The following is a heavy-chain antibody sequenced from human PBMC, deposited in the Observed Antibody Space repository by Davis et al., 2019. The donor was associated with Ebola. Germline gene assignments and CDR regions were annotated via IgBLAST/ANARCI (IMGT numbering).Heavy chain of an antibody. V-gene: IGHV3-30*19. J-gene: IGHJ6*02. CDR3: ARDILEQPAVYYYYYGMDV. D-gene: IGHD1/OR15-1a*01. CDR2: ISYDGSNK. CDR1: GFTFSSHG. Sequence: GESLKISCAASGFTFSSHGMHWVRQAPGKGLEWVAVISYDGSNKYYADSVKGRFTISRDNAKNSLYLQMNSLRAEDTAVYYCARDILEQPAVYYYYYGMDVWGQGTTVTVSS.